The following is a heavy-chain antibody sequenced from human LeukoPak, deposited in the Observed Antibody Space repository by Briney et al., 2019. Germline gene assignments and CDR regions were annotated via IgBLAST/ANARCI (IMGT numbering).Heavy chain of an antibody. D-gene: IGHD3-10*01. CDR1: GFTFSTYW. CDR2: INSDGSST. Sequence: EGSLRLSCAASGFTFSTYWMHWVRQAPGKGLVWVSRINSDGSSTSYADSVKGRFTISRDNAKNTLYLQMDSLRAEDTAVYYCALYGSGSYGYWGQGTLVTVSS. V-gene: IGHV3-74*01. J-gene: IGHJ4*02. CDR3: ALYGSGSYGY.